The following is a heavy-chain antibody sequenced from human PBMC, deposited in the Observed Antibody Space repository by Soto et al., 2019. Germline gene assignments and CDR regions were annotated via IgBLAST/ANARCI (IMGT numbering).Heavy chain of an antibody. D-gene: IGHD3-10*01. V-gene: IGHV3-7*04. CDR1: GFTFSSYW. CDR2: IKQDGSEK. J-gene: IGHJ5*02. CDR3: ARYLSMVRGVSGWFYP. Sequence: GGSLRLSCAASGFTFSSYWMSWVRQAPGKGLEWVANIKQDGSEKYYVDSVKGRFTISRDNAKNSLYLQMNSLRAEDTAVYYCARYLSMVRGVSGWFYPWGQGSLVTVSS.